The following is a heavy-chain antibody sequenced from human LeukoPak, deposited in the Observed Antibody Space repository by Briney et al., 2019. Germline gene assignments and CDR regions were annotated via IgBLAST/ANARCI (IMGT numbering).Heavy chain of an antibody. CDR3: ARDGYSFDY. J-gene: IGHJ4*02. Sequence: GGSLRLSCAASGFTLSGYWMSWVRQAPGKGLEWVARLHADGIERYYVDPVKGRFTISRDNAKHSLHLQMYSLRLDDTAVYYCARDGYSFDYLGQGTLVTVSS. D-gene: IGHD5-12*01. V-gene: IGHV3-7*01. CDR1: GFTLSGYW. CDR2: LHADGIER.